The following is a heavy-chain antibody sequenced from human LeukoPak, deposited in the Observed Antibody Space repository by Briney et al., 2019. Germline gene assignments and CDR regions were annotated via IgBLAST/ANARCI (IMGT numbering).Heavy chain of an antibody. D-gene: IGHD6-19*01. V-gene: IGHV3-30-3*01. Sequence: PGRSLRLSCAASGFTFTNYAMHWVRQAAGKGLEWVAVISYDGSNKYYADSVKGRFTISRDNSKNTLYLQMNSLRAEDTAVYYCARDRGRSSGSYLDYWGQGTLVTVSS. CDR1: GFTFTNYA. J-gene: IGHJ4*02. CDR2: ISYDGSNK. CDR3: ARDRGRSSGSYLDY.